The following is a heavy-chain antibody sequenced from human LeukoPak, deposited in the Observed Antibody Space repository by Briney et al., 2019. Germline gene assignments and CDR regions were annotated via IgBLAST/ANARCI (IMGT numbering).Heavy chain of an antibody. CDR1: GGSISSRNYQ. CDR3: ATGRDDYNWYFQH. V-gene: IGHV4-39*07. Sequence: PSETLSLTCSVSGGSISSRNYQWGWIRQPPGKGLEWVGSLYERGSTYYNPSLKSRVSISVDRSKNQFSLRLNSVTAADTAVYYCATGRDDYNWYFQHWGQGTLVTVSS. J-gene: IGHJ1*01. CDR2: LYERGST. D-gene: IGHD5-24*01.